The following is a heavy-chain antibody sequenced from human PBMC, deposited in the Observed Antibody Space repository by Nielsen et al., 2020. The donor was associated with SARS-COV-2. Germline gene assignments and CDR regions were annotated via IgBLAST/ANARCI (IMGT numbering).Heavy chain of an antibody. CDR2: IIPIFGTA. Sequence: WVRQAPGQGLEWMGGIIPIFGTANYAQKFQGRVTITADESTSTAYMELSSLRSEDTAVYYCASGSGSGWENDAFDIWGQGTMVTVS. CDR3: ASGSGSGWENDAFDI. J-gene: IGHJ3*02. D-gene: IGHD6-19*01. V-gene: IGHV1-69*01.